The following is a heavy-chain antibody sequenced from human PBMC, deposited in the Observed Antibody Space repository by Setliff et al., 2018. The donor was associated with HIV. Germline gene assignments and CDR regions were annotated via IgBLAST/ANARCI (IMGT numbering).Heavy chain of an antibody. CDR3: ARVFLEWLLYRPDYVMDV. V-gene: IGHV3-43*01. D-gene: IGHD3-3*01. J-gene: IGHJ6*02. Sequence: GGSLRLSCGASGFTFDDYTMHWVRQVPGKGLEWLSLISWDGSSTYYADSVKGRFTISRDNAKNSLYLQMNSLRAEDTAVYYCARVFLEWLLYRPDYVMDVWGQGTTVTVSS. CDR1: GFTFDDYT. CDR2: ISWDGSST.